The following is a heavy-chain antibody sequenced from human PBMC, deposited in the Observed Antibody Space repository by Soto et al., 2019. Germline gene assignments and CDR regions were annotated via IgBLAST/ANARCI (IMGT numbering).Heavy chain of an antibody. D-gene: IGHD3-22*01. V-gene: IGHV3-23*01. Sequence: HPGGSLRLSCAASGFTFSTYAMSWVRHAPGKGLEWVSSISGSGGSTYHADSVKGRFTISRDNSKNTLYLQMNSLRAEDTAVYYCAKARYYDSTGYLYYFDYWGQGTLVTVSS. CDR3: AKARYYDSTGYLYYFDY. J-gene: IGHJ4*02. CDR1: GFTFSTYA. CDR2: ISGSGGST.